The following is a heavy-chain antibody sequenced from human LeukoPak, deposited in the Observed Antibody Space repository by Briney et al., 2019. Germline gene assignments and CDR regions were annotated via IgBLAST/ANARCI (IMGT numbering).Heavy chain of an antibody. J-gene: IGHJ4*02. D-gene: IGHD6-13*01. CDR1: GGSFSGYY. Sequence: PSETLSLTCAVYGGSFSGYYWSWIRQPPGKGLEWIGEINHSGGTNYNPSLKSRVTISVDTSKNQFSLKLSSVTAADTAVYYRAREGGLAAAGTDYWGQGTLVTVSS. CDR2: INHSGGT. CDR3: AREGGLAAAGTDY. V-gene: IGHV4-34*01.